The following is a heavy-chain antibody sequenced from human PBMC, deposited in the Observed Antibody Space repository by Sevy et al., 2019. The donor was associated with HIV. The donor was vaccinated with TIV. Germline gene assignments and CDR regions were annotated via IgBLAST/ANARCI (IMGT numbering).Heavy chain of an antibody. Sequence: GGSLRLSCAASGFTFSSYAMSWVRQAPGKGLEWVSAFSGSGGSTYYAYSVKGRFTISRDNSKHTLYLQMNSLRAEDTAVYYCAKGLWTAFDPWGQGTLVTVSS. CDR2: FSGSGGST. V-gene: IGHV3-23*01. CDR3: AKGLWTAFDP. CDR1: GFTFSSYA. D-gene: IGHD2-21*01. J-gene: IGHJ5*02.